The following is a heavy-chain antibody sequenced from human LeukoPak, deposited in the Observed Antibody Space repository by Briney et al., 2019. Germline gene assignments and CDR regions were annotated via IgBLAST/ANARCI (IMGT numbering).Heavy chain of an antibody. Sequence: SSSSYYWGWIRQPPGKGLEWVADIKQDGSEKYYVDSVKGRFTISRQNAKNSLFLQMNSLRAEDTAVYYCARAPVYDILTGYNDHWGQGTLVTVSS. J-gene: IGHJ4*02. V-gene: IGHV3-7*01. CDR1: SSSSYY. CDR3: ARAPVYDILTGYNDH. CDR2: IKQDGSEK. D-gene: IGHD3-9*01.